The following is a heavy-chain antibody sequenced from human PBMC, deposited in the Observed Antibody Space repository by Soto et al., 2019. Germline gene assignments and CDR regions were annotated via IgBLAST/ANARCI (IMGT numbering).Heavy chain of an antibody. CDR3: AREAQSYYYDSSGYPNWFDP. CDR1: GGTFSSYA. J-gene: IGHJ5*02. Sequence: SVKVSCKASGGTFSSYAISWVRQAPGQGLEWMGGIIPIFGTANYAQKFQGRVTITADKSTSTAYMELSSLRSEDTAVYYCAREAQSYYYDSSGYPNWFDPWGQGTLGTVSA. V-gene: IGHV1-69*06. D-gene: IGHD3-22*01. CDR2: IIPIFGTA.